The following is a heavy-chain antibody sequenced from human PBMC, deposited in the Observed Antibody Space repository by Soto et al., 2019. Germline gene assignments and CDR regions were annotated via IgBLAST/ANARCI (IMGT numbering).Heavy chain of an antibody. CDR1: GGSFSGYY. J-gene: IGHJ6*02. V-gene: IGHV4-34*01. CDR3: ARGGNYDYVWGSYRGGYGMDV. Sequence: PSETLSLTCAVYGGSFSGYYWSWIRQPPGKGLEWIGEINHSGSTNYNPSLKSRVTISVDTSKNQFSLKLSSVTAADTAVYYCARGGNYDYVWGSYRGGYGMDVWGQGTTVTVSS. CDR2: INHSGST. D-gene: IGHD3-16*02.